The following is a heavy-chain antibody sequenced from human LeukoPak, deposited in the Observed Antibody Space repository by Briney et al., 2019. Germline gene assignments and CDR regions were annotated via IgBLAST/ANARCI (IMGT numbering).Heavy chain of an antibody. J-gene: IGHJ5*02. CDR1: GFTFSSYA. V-gene: IGHV3-23*01. Sequence: PGGSLRLSCAASGFTFSSYAMTWVRPAPGKGLEWVSILCGSGGSTSYADSVKGRFTISRDNSKNTLYLQMNSLRAEDTALYYCAKPYSGTILTGWFDPWGQGTLVTVSS. D-gene: IGHD3-9*01. CDR2: LCGSGGST. CDR3: AKPYSGTILTGWFDP.